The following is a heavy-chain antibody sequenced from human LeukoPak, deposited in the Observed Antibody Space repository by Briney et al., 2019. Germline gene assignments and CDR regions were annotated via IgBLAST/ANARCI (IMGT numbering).Heavy chain of an antibody. D-gene: IGHD5-12*01. J-gene: IGHJ4*02. CDR1: GFTFSTYT. CDR2: ISASTSYI. Sequence: GGSLRLSCAASGFTFSTYTMNWVRQAPGKGLEWVSSISASTSYINYADPVKGRFTISRDNAENSLYLQMNSLRAEDTAVYYCARDRGADCWGQGTLVTVSS. CDR3: ARDRGADC. V-gene: IGHV3-21*01.